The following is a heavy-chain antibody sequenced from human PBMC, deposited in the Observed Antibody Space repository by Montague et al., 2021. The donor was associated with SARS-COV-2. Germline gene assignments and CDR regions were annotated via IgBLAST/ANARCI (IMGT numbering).Heavy chain of an antibody. Sequence: TLSLTCTVSGASISNPTYSWGWIRQPAGKELEWIGRMFTSGSTTYNPSLKSRVTISVDTSKNQFSLNLDSVTAADTAVYYCARLKVAPNGGWNWFDPWGQGILVTVS. CDR2: MFTSGST. CDR3: ARLKVAPNGGWNWFDP. V-gene: IGHV4-61*02. D-gene: IGHD6-19*01. CDR1: GASISNPTYS. J-gene: IGHJ5*02.